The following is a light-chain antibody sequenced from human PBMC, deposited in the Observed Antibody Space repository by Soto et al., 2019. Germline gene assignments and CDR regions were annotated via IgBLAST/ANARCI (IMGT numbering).Light chain of an antibody. CDR3: QQYNRWPLT. J-gene: IGKJ1*01. Sequence: VLMTLFPSTLSFSPGERATLSCGASQSVVTNLAWYQHKPGQAPRLLIHGASTRATGFPDRFSGSGSGTDFTLTISNLQSEDFALYYCQQYNRWPLTFGQGTKVDIK. CDR1: QSVVTN. CDR2: GAS. V-gene: IGKV3-15*01.